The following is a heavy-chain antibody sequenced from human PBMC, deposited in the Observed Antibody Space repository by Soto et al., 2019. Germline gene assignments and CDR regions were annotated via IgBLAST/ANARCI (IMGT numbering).Heavy chain of an antibody. CDR1: GYSFTSYW. CDR2: IDPSDSYA. D-gene: IGHD2-21*02. Sequence: GESLKISCKGSGYSFTSYWISWVRQMPGKGLEWMGRIDPSDSYADYSPSFQGHVTISADKSISTAYLQWSSLKASDTAMYYCARHYYGGDFFFDYWGQGTLVTVSS. J-gene: IGHJ4*02. CDR3: ARHYYGGDFFFDY. V-gene: IGHV5-10-1*01.